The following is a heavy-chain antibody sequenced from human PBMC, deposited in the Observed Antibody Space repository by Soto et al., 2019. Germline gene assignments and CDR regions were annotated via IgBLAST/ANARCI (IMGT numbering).Heavy chain of an antibody. CDR1: GGSFRGYS. CDR2: TNHSGST. D-gene: IGHD3-22*01. V-gene: IGHV4-34*01. J-gene: IGHJ5*02. Sequence: SETLSLTCAVYGGSFRGYSWTWIRQPPGKGLEWIGETNHSGSTNYNPSLKSRVTISVDTSKNQFSLKLSSVTAADTAVYYCARHWDYDRTGADWFDPWGHGTLVTVSS. CDR3: ARHWDYDRTGADWFDP.